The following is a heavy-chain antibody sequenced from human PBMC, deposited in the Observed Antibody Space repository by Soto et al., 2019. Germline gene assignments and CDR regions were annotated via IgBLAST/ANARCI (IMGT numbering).Heavy chain of an antibody. D-gene: IGHD1-26*01. Sequence: QVQLVESGGGVVQPGRSLRLSCAASEFTFSSYGMHWVRQAPAKGLEWVAVISYDGSNKYYADSVKGRFTISRDNSKNTLYLQMNSLRAEDTAVYYCAKGGVGSTSNAFDIWGQGTMVTVSS. CDR3: AKGGVGSTSNAFDI. V-gene: IGHV3-30*18. CDR2: ISYDGSNK. J-gene: IGHJ3*02. CDR1: EFTFSSYG.